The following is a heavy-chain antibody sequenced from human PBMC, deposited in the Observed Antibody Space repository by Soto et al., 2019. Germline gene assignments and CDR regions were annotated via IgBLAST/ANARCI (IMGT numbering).Heavy chain of an antibody. J-gene: IGHJ6*01. CDR3: ARGQQRYYYYYGMDV. CDR2: IDAGNGNT. Sequence: GGSGKVSCKASGYTFTSYTTHWVRHAPGQRLEWMGWIDAGNGNTKYSQKFRGRVTFTTDTSASTAYMDLSSLRAEDTAVYYCARGQQRYYYYYGMDVWGQETTVTDSS. CDR1: GYTFTSYT. D-gene: IGHD6-13*01. V-gene: IGHV1-3*01.